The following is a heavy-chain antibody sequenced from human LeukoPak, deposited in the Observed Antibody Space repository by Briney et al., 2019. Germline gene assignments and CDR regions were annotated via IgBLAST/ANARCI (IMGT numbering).Heavy chain of an antibody. D-gene: IGHD6-19*01. CDR1: GGTFSSYA. Sequence: GASVKVSCKASGGTFSSYAISWVRQAPGQGLEWMGRIIPIFDTANYAQKFQGRVTITTDESTSTAYMELSSLRSEDTAVYYCARDPFPGQWLVLGYFDYWGQGTLVTVSS. V-gene: IGHV1-69*05. J-gene: IGHJ4*02. CDR3: ARDPFPGQWLVLGYFDY. CDR2: IIPIFDTA.